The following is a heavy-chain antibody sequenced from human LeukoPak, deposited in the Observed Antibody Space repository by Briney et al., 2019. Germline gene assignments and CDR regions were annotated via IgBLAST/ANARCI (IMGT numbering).Heavy chain of an antibody. CDR2: VSPGDSDT. V-gene: IGHV5-51*01. J-gene: IGHJ5*02. CDR3: ARHGLSGTYYGVGGWFDP. Sequence: GESLKISCKGSRYTFTDYWFAWVRQMPGKGLEWMGIVSPGDSDTRYNPSFRGQVTISVDKSISTAYLQWSSLKASDSAMYYRARHGLSGTYYGVGGWFDPWGQGTLVTVSS. CDR1: RYTFTDYW. D-gene: IGHD1-26*01.